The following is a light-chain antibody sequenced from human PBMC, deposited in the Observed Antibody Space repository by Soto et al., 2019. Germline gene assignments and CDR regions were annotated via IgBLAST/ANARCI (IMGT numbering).Light chain of an antibody. CDR1: QSVGTK. CDR3: QQYGSSPQT. V-gene: IGKV3-15*01. J-gene: IGKJ1*01. CDR2: GAS. Sequence: IVMTQSPATLSVSPGERATLSCRASQSVGTKLAWYQQTRGQAPRLLIYGASNRATGVPARFSGSVSGTEFTLTISSLQSEDFAVYYCQQYGSSPQTFGQGTKVEIK.